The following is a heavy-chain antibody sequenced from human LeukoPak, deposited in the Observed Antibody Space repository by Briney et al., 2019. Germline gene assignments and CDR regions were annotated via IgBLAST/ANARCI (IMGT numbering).Heavy chain of an antibody. D-gene: IGHD4-11*01. Sequence: PSQTLSLTCTVSGGSISSGGYYWGWLRQPPGTGLEWIGYIYYSGSTYYNPSLKSRVTISVDTSKNQFSLKLSSVTAADTAVYYCARDLSTDSNYAYGMDVWGQGTTVTVSS. CDR3: ARDLSTDSNYAYGMDV. CDR1: GGSISSGGYY. V-gene: IGHV4-30-4*01. CDR2: IYYSGST. J-gene: IGHJ6*02.